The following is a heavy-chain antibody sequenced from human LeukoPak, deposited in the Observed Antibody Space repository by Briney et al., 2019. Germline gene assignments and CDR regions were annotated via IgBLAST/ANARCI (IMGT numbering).Heavy chain of an antibody. V-gene: IGHV3-7*01. D-gene: IGHD6-13*01. CDR2: IKQDGSDK. Sequence: GGSLRLSCAVSGFHFATYWMTWVRQAPGKGLEWVANIKQDGSDKNYVDSVKGRFTISRDNAKKLLYLQMNSLRAEDTAVYYCAREIAAAENYFDYWGQGTLVTVSS. CDR1: GFHFATYW. J-gene: IGHJ4*02. CDR3: AREIAAAENYFDY.